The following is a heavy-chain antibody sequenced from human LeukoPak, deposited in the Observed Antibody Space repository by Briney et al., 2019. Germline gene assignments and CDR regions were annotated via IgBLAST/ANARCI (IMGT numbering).Heavy chain of an antibody. D-gene: IGHD3-10*01. CDR1: GFTFSSYA. CDR3: AKLSDYYGSGSYLDC. J-gene: IGHJ4*02. CDR2: ISGSGGST. Sequence: PGGSLRLSYAASGFTFSSYAMSWVRQAPGKGLEWVSAISGSGGSTYYADSVKGRFTISRDNSKNTLYLQMNSLRAEDTAVYYCAKLSDYYGSGSYLDCWGQGTLVTVSS. V-gene: IGHV3-23*01.